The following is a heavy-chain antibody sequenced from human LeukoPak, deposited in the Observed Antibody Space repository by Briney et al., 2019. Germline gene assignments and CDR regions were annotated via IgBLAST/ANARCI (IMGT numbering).Heavy chain of an antibody. CDR1: GYSISSGYY. CDR2: IYHTGTT. D-gene: IGHD3-10*01. V-gene: IGHV4-38-2*02. J-gene: IGHJ4*02. CDR3: ARASTGSTGVFEY. Sequence: SETLSLTCTVSGYSISSGYYWGWIRQPPVKGLEWIGSIYHTGTTYYNPSLKSRVTISVDTSKNQFSLQLRSVTAADTAVYYCARASTGSTGVFEYWGQGTLVTVSS.